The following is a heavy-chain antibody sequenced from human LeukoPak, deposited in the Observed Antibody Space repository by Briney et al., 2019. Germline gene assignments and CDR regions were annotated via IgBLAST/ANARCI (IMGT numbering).Heavy chain of an antibody. CDR2: INPNSGGT. J-gene: IGHJ5*02. CDR1: GYTFTGHY. Sequence: ASVKVSCKASGYTFTGHYMHWVRQAPGQGLEWMGWINPNSGGTHYAQKFQGRVALTRDTSISTAYMELSRLRSDDTAMYYCARDQVPITAALTNWSDPWGQGTLVTVSS. D-gene: IGHD6-13*01. CDR3: ARDQVPITAALTNWSDP. V-gene: IGHV1-2*02.